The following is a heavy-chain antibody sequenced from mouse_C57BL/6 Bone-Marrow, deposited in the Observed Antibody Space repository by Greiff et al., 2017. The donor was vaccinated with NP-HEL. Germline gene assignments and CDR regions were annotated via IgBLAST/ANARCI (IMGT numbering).Heavy chain of an antibody. CDR3: ARPYGSRLYWYFDV. CDR2: IYPRSGTT. J-gene: IGHJ1*03. D-gene: IGHD1-1*01. Sequence: VKLQQSGAELARPGASVKLSCKASGYTFTSSGISWVKQRTGQGLEWIGEIYPRSGTTYYNEKFKGKATLTADKSSSTASMELRSLTSEDSAVYFCARPYGSRLYWYFDVWGTGTTVTVSS. CDR1: GYTFTSSG. V-gene: IGHV1-81*01.